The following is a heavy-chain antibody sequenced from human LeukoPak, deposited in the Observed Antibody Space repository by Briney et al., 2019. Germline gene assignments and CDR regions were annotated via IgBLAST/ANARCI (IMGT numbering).Heavy chain of an antibody. CDR3: ARDLYGDYSLDY. J-gene: IGHJ4*02. CDR2: ISSDATYI. D-gene: IGHD4-17*01. Sequence: GGSLRLSCAASGFTLTSYAMNWVRQAPGKGLEWVSSISSDATYISYVDSVKGRFTISRDNAMNSLYLQMNTLRAEDTALYYCARDLYGDYSLDYWGQGTLVTVSS. CDR1: GFTLTSYA. V-gene: IGHV3-21*01.